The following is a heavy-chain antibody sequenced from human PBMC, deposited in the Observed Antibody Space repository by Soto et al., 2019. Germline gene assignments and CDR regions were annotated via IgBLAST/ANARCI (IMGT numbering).Heavy chain of an antibody. D-gene: IGHD3-10*01. J-gene: IGHJ4*02. CDR2: SYYSGST. V-gene: IGHV4-59*01. CDR1: GGSISNYY. Sequence: QVQLQESGPGLVKPSETLSLTCTVSGGSISNYYWYWIRQPPGKGLEWIGYSYYSGSTNYNPSLKSRVTISVDTSKKQFSLKLTSVTAADTAVYYCASCPDYYGPGSYYNWGQGTLVTVSS. CDR3: ASCPDYYGPGSYYN.